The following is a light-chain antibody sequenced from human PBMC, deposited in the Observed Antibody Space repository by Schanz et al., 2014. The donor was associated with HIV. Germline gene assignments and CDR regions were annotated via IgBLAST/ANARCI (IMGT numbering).Light chain of an antibody. CDR1: QYISSW. J-gene: IGKJ2*01. Sequence: DIQMTQSPSTLSAFVGDRVTITCRASQYISSWLAWYQQKPGKAPRLLIYKASTLEGGVPSRFSGSGSGTEFTLTISSLQPDDFATYYCQQYDSNSYTFGQGTKLEIK. CDR3: QQYDSNSYT. CDR2: KAS. V-gene: IGKV1-5*03.